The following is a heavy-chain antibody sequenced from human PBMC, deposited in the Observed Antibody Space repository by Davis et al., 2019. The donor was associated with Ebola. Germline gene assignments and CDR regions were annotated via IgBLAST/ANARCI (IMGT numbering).Heavy chain of an antibody. CDR1: GGSVSSGSYY. CDR2: IFYSGST. D-gene: IGHD3-10*01. CDR3: AARYYYGSGLAY. V-gene: IGHV4-61*01. Sequence: ESLKISCTVSGGSVSSGSYYWSWIRQPPGKGLEWIGYIFYSGSTNYNPSLKSRVTISVDTSKNQFSLKLSSVTAADTAVYYCAARYYYGSGLAYWGQGTLVTVSS. J-gene: IGHJ4*02.